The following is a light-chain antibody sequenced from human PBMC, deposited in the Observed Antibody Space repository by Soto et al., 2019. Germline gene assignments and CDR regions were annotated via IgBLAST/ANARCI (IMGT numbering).Light chain of an antibody. CDR2: DAS. V-gene: IGKV3-11*01. CDR1: QSVRSY. Sequence: EIVLTQSPATLSLSPGERATLSCRASQSVRSYLALYQQKPGQAPRLLIYDASNRTTGIRARFSGSGSGTVFTLSISSREAEYFAVYYCQQRSNWPRATFGQGTKLEIK. J-gene: IGKJ2*01. CDR3: QQRSNWPRAT.